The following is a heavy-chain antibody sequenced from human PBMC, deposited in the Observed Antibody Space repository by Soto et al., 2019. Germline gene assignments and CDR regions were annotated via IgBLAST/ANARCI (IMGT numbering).Heavy chain of an antibody. CDR3: ARDERIFGVVIILNYYYGMDV. J-gene: IGHJ6*02. CDR2: ISAYNGNT. V-gene: IGHV1-18*01. D-gene: IGHD3-3*01. CDR1: GYTFTSYG. Sequence: ASVKVSCKASGYTFTSYGISWVRQAPGQGLEWMGWISAYNGNTNYAQKLQGRVTMTTDTSTSTAYMELRSLRSDDTAVYYCARDERIFGVVIILNYYYGMDVWGQGTTVTVSS.